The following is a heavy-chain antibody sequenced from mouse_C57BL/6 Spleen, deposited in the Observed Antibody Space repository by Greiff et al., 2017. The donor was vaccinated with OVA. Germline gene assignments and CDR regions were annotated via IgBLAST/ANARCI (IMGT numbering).Heavy chain of an antibody. CDR3: ASYGSSWYFDV. D-gene: IGHD1-1*01. J-gene: IGHJ1*03. V-gene: IGHV14-2*01. CDR1: GFNIKDYY. CDR2: IDPEDGDT. Sequence: VHVQQSGAELVKPGASVKLSCTASGFNIKDYYMHWVKQRTEQGLEWIGRIDPEDGDTKYAPKFQGKATITADTSSNTAYLQLSSLTSEDTAVYYCASYGSSWYFDVWGTGTTVTVAS.